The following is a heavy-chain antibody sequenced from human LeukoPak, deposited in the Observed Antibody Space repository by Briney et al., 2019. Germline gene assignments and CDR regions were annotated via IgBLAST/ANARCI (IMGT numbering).Heavy chain of an antibody. CDR3: TTDGLH. V-gene: IGHV3-15*01. J-gene: IGHJ4*02. CDR2: IKSKTDGGTA. Sequence: KAGGSLRLSCAASGFTSSNAWMSWVRQAPGKGLEWVGRIKSKTDGGTADYAAPVTGRLTISRDDSKNTLHLQMNSLKSEDTAVYYCTTDGLHWGQGTLVIVSS. CDR1: GFTSSNAW.